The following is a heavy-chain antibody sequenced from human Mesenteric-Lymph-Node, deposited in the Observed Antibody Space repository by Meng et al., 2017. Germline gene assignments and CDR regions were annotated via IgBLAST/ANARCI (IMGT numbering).Heavy chain of an antibody. D-gene: IGHD6-19*01. CDR3: ARGEVLSRPIAVAGSFDY. J-gene: IGHJ4*02. Sequence: ASVKVSCKASGYTFTSYYMHWVRQAPGQGLEWMGIIDPSGGSTSYAQKFQGRVTITTDESTSTAYMELSSLRSEDTAVYYCARGEVLSRPIAVAGSFDYWGQGTLVTVYS. V-gene: IGHV1-46*01. CDR1: GYTFTSYY. CDR2: IDPSGGST.